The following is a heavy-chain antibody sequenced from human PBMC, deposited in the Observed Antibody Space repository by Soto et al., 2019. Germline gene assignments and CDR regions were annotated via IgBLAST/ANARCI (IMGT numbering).Heavy chain of an antibody. CDR1: GFTFSSYS. CDR2: ISSSSDIK. J-gene: IGHJ4*02. Sequence: PGGSLRLSCAASGFTFSSYSMNWVRQAPGRGLEWVSYISSSSDIKYYTDSVKGRITTSRDNAKDSLYLQVNSLRAEDTAVYYCAREHVNIVPTMFGFDPSYFDYWGQGTLVTVSS. D-gene: IGHD5-12*01. CDR3: AREHVNIVPTMFGFDPSYFDY. V-gene: IGHV3-48*01.